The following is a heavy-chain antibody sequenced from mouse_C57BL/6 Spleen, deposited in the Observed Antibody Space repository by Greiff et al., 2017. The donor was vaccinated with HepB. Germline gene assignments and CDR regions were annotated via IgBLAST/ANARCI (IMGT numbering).Heavy chain of an antibody. CDR3: ARSDSSGYVQYFDV. CDR1: GYTFTSYW. CDR2: IDPSDSYT. V-gene: IGHV1-69*01. J-gene: IGHJ1*03. D-gene: IGHD3-2*02. Sequence: VQLQQPGAELVMPGASVKLSCKASGYTFTSYWMHWVKQRPGQGLEWIGEIDPSDSYTNYNQKFKGKSTLTVDKSSSTAYMQLSSLTSEDSAVYYCARSDSSGYVQYFDVWGTGTTVTVSS.